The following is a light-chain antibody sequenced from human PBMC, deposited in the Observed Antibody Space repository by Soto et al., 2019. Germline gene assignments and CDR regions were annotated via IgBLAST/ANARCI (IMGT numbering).Light chain of an antibody. Sequence: VLTQPPSVSGAPGQRVTISCTGNSSNIGAGYDVHWYQQLPGKAPKLLIFGNSHRPSGVPDRFFGSKSGTSASLAITGLQAEDEADYYCQSYDRSLSGSVFGGGTKLTVL. V-gene: IGLV1-40*01. CDR1: SSNIGAGYD. J-gene: IGLJ3*02. CDR2: GNS. CDR3: QSYDRSLSGSV.